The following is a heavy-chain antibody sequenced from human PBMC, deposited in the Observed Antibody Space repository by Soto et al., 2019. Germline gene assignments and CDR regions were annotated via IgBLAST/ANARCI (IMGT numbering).Heavy chain of an antibody. Sequence: EVQLLESGGGLVQPGGSLRLSCVASGFTFSSYAMTWVRQAPGKGLEWVSSISDTGSHTYYADSVKGRCTISRDSSKNTLELQMNSLRVEDTAVYYCGKNTYTASWYFWGQGTLVTVSS. CDR3: GKNTYTASWYF. J-gene: IGHJ4*02. V-gene: IGHV3-23*01. D-gene: IGHD2-2*02. CDR1: GFTFSSYA. CDR2: ISDTGSHT.